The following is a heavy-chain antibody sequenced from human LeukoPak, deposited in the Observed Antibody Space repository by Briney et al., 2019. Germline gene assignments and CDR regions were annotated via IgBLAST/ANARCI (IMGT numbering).Heavy chain of an antibody. D-gene: IGHD2-15*01. CDR1: GYTFTGYY. J-gene: IGHJ4*02. V-gene: IGHV1-2*02. Sequence: ASVKVSCKASGYTFTGYYMHWVRQAPGQGLEWMGWINPNSGGTNHAQKFQGRVTMTRDTSISTAYMELSSLRSDDTDVYYCARVWEYCTGGSCYYPFDYWGQGTLVTVSS. CDR3: ARVWEYCTGGSCYYPFDY. CDR2: INPNSGGT.